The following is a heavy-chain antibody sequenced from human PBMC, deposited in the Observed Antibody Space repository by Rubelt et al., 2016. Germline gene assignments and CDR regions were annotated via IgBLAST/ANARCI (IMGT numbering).Heavy chain of an antibody. CDR1: SSYV. CDR3: ATDPVEATTVRHFDY. D-gene: IGHD1-26*01. Sequence: SSYVLHWVRQAPGNGLEWVSVISSIGNIKYYADSVNGRFTISRDNSKNTLFLHMNSLRGEDTAVYYCATDPVEATTVRHFDYWGQGTLVTVSS. J-gene: IGHJ4*02. CDR2: ISSIGNIK. V-gene: IGHV3-30*04.